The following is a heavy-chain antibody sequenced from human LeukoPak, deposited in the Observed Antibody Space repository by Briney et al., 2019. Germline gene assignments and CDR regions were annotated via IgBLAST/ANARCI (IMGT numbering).Heavy chain of an antibody. CDR3: AKDQSGYDSSGYYLYPGDY. D-gene: IGHD3-22*01. Sequence: PGGSLRLSCAASGFTFDDYAMHWVRQAPGKGLEWVSGISWNSGSIGYADSVKGRFTISRDNSKNTLYLQMNSLRAEDTAVYYCAKDQSGYDSSGYYLYPGDYWGQGTLVTVSS. CDR1: GFTFDDYA. CDR2: ISWNSGSI. J-gene: IGHJ4*02. V-gene: IGHV3-9*01.